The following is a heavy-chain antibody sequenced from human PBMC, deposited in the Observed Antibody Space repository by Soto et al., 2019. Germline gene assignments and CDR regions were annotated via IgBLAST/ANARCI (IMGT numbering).Heavy chain of an antibody. CDR2: ISSSSNYI. D-gene: IGHD3-9*01. CDR1: GFIFSSYA. V-gene: IGHV3-21*01. Sequence: GGSLRLSCAASGFIFSSYAMNWVRQAPGRGLAGVSSISSSSNYIYYAASVKGRFTISRDNPKNSLYLLMNSLRADDTAIYYCARFADFDILTGYFSPFDYWGQGTLVTVSS. J-gene: IGHJ4*02. CDR3: ARFADFDILTGYFSPFDY.